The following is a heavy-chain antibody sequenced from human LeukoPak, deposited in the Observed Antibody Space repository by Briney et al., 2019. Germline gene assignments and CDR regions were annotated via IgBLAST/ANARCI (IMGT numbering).Heavy chain of an antibody. V-gene: IGHV1-69*04. Sequence: ASVKVSCKASGGTFSSYAISWVRQAPGQGLEWMGRIIPILGIANYAQKFQGRVTITADKSTSTAYMELSSLRSEDTAVYYCATFALTQRYCSSTSCPGHAFDIWGQGSMVTVSS. D-gene: IGHD2-2*01. CDR2: IIPILGIA. J-gene: IGHJ3*02. CDR3: ATFALTQRYCSSTSCPGHAFDI. CDR1: GGTFSSYA.